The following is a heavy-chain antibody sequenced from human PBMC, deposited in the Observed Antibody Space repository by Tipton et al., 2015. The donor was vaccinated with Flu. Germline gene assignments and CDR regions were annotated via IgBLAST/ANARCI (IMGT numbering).Heavy chain of an antibody. CDR3: ARRYYDSSGYLEDY. J-gene: IGHJ4*02. D-gene: IGHD3-22*01. CDR1: GGSISSSSYY. Sequence: TLSLTCTVSGGSISSSSYYWGWIRQPPGKGLEWIGSIYYSGSTYYNPSLKSRVTISVDTSKNQFSLKLSSVTAADTAVYYCARRYYDSSGYLEDYWGQGTLVTVSS. CDR2: IYYSGST. V-gene: IGHV4-39*07.